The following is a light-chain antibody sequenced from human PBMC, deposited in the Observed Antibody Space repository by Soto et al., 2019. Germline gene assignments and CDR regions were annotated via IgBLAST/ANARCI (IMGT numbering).Light chain of an antibody. CDR3: SSYTRSSTWV. Sequence: QSALTQPASVSGSPGQSITISCTGTSSDVGTYNYVSWYQQHPGKAPKLMIYEVSNRPSGVSNRFSGSKSGNTASLPISGLQAEHEAEYYCSSYTRSSTWVFGGGTKLTVL. CDR2: EVS. V-gene: IGLV2-14*01. CDR1: SSDVGTYNY. J-gene: IGLJ3*02.